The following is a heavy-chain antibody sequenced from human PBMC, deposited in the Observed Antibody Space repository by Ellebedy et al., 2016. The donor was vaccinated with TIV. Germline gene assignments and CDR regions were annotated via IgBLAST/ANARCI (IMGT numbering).Heavy chain of an antibody. D-gene: IGHD1-7*01. CDR3: AKGDRITGTADF. CDR2: ISGNGGNT. CDR1: GFTFSSYA. J-gene: IGHJ4*02. V-gene: IGHV3-23*01. Sequence: GGSLRLSXAASGFTFSSYAMSWVRQAPGKGLEWVSAISGNGGNTFYADSVKGRFTISRDNSKNTLYLHMNSLRAEDTAVYYCAKGDRITGTADFWGQGNLVTVSS.